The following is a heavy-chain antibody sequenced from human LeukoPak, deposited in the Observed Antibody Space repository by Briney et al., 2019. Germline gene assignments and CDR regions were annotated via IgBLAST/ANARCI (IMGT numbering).Heavy chain of an antibody. CDR2: ICNSGST. Sequence: SETLSLTCTVSGVSISSYCWSCIRQSPGKGLEWIGYICNSGSTNYNPSLKSRVTISVDTSKNQFSLRLSSVTAADTAVYYCAASAPSYYVAFGFWGQGTLVTVSS. J-gene: IGHJ4*02. D-gene: IGHD3-22*01. CDR3: AASAPSYYVAFGF. CDR1: GVSISSYC. V-gene: IGHV4-59*08.